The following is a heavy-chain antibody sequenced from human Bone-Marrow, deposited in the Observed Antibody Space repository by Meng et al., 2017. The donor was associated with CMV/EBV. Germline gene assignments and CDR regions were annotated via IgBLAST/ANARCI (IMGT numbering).Heavy chain of an antibody. Sequence: SCAASGFTFSSYWMSWVRQAPGKGLEWVANIKQDGSEKYYVDSVKGRFTISRDNAKNSLYLQMNSLRAEDTAVYYCARQYSSGWNDYWGQGTLVTVSS. D-gene: IGHD6-19*01. V-gene: IGHV3-7*04. J-gene: IGHJ4*02. CDR3: ARQYSSGWNDY. CDR1: GFTFSSYW. CDR2: IKQDGSEK.